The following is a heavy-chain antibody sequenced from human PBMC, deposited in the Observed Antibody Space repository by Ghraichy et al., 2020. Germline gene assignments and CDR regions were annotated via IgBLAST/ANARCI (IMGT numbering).Heavy chain of an antibody. CDR2: ISGSGGST. CDR1: GFTFSSYA. J-gene: IGHJ6*02. D-gene: IGHD1-26*01. Sequence: GALRLSCAASGFTFSSYAMSWVRQAPGKGLEWVSAISGSGGSTYYADSVKGRFTISRDNSKNTLYLQMNSLRAEDTAVYYCAKWEIPASISDYYYYYGMDVWGQGTTVTVSS. CDR3: AKWEIPASISDYYYYYGMDV. V-gene: IGHV3-23*01.